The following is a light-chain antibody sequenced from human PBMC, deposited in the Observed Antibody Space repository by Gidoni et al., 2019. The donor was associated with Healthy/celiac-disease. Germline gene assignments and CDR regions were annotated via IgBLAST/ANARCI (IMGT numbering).Light chain of an antibody. CDR2: AAS. CDR1: QGISSY. Sequence: AIRITQSPSSLSASTGDRVTITCRASQGISSYLAWYQQKPGKAPKLLIYAASTLQSGVPSRFSGSGSGTDFTLTISCLQSEDFATYYCQQYYSYPPNTFXQXTKLEIK. J-gene: IGKJ2*01. CDR3: QQYYSYPPNT. V-gene: IGKV1-8*01.